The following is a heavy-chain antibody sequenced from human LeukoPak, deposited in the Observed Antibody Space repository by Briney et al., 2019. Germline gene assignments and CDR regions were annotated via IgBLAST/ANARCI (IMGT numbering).Heavy chain of an antibody. CDR2: MNPNSGGT. V-gene: IGHV1-2*02. D-gene: IGHD3-10*01. J-gene: IGHJ4*02. CDR3: ARDLTSGWDYYGSGSYAGVDY. CDR1: GYTFTSYD. Sequence: ASVKVSCKASGYTFTSYDINWVRQATGQGLEWMGWMNPNSGGTNYAQKFQGRVTMTRDTSISTAYMELSRLRSDDTAVYYCARDLTSGWDYYGSGSYAGVDYWGQGTLVTVSS.